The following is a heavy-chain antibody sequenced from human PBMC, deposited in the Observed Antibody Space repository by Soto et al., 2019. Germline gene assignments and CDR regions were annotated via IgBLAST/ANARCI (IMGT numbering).Heavy chain of an antibody. CDR2: INPSGGST. V-gene: IGHV1-46*03. CDR1: GYTFTSYY. Sequence: ASVKVSCKASGYTFTSYYMHWVRQAPGQGLEWMGIINPSGGSTSYAQKFQGRVTMTRDTSTSTVYMELSSLRSEDTAVYYCASTERSSWYSFDPWGQGTLVTVST. D-gene: IGHD6-13*01. J-gene: IGHJ5*02. CDR3: ASTERSSWYSFDP.